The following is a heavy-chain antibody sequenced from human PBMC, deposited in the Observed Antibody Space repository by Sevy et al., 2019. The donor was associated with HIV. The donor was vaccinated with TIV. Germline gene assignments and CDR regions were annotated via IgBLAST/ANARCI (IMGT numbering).Heavy chain of an antibody. CDR3: ARDGGDDSRGYDLSNY. J-gene: IGHJ4*02. V-gene: IGHV3-30-3*01. D-gene: IGHD3-22*01. Sequence: GGSLRLSCPASGFTLSTYAMHWVRQAPGKGLEWVAVISYDGSNTYYADSVKGRFTISRDSSKNTLYLQMNSLRAEDTAVYFCARDGGDDSRGYDLSNYWGQGTLVTVSS. CDR2: ISYDGSNT. CDR1: GFTLSTYA.